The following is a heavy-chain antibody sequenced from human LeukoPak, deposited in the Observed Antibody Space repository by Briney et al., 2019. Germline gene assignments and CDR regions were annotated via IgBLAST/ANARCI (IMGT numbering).Heavy chain of an antibody. Sequence: SETLSLTCTVSGGSISSYYWSWIRQPPGKGLEWIGYIYYSGSTNYNPSLKSRVTISVDTSKNQFSLKLSSVTAADTAVYYCARGRDSSGWLPDYWGQGTLVTVSS. D-gene: IGHD6-13*01. CDR1: GGSISSYY. CDR2: IYYSGST. V-gene: IGHV4-59*08. CDR3: ARGRDSSGWLPDY. J-gene: IGHJ4*02.